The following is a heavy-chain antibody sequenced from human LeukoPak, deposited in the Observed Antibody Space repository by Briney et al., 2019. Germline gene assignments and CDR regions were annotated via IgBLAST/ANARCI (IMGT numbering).Heavy chain of an antibody. V-gene: IGHV3-33*01. CDR3: ARDAQPNWFDP. CDR2: IWYDGSNK. D-gene: IGHD5-18*01. J-gene: IGHJ5*02. Sequence: GGSLRLSCAASGFTFSSYGMHWVRQAPGKGLEWVAVIWYDGSNKYYADSVKGRFTISRDNSKNSLYLQMNSLRAEDTALYYCARDAQPNWFDPWGQGTLVTVSS. CDR1: GFTFSSYG.